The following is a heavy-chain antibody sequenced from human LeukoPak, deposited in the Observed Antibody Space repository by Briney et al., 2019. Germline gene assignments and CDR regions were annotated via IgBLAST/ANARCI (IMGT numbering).Heavy chain of an antibody. CDR3: ARGRGGYRSSDAFDI. CDR1: GGSFSGYY. J-gene: IGHJ3*02. Sequence: SETLSLTCAVYGGSFSGYYWSWIRQPPGKGLEWIGEINHSGSTNYNPSLKSRVTISVDTSKNQFSRKLSSVTAADTAVYYCARGRGGYRSSDAFDIWGQGTMVTVSS. V-gene: IGHV4-34*01. D-gene: IGHD5-12*01. CDR2: INHSGST.